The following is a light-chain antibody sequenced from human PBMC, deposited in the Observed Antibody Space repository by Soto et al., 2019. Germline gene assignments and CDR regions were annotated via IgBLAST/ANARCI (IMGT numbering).Light chain of an antibody. V-gene: IGLV4-69*01. CDR1: SGHSFYS. CDR3: QTWGAGYQV. J-gene: IGLJ3*02. Sequence: QPVLTQSPSASASLGTSVRLTCTLTSGHSFYSIAWHQQQPEKGPRFLMKIASDGSHNKGDGIPDRFSGSSSGADRHLTISSLQSDDEADYYCQTWGAGYQVFGGGTKLTVL. CDR2: IASDGSH.